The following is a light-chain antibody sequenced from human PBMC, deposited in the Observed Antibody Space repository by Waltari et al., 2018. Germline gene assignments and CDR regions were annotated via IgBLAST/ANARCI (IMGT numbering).Light chain of an antibody. J-gene: IGLJ2*01. CDR3: ATWDDSLNGQL. Sequence: QSVLTQPPSASGTPGQRVTISCSGSSSNLGTNPVNRYQQLPGAAPKLLLYSNDQRPSGVPDRFSGSKSGTSASLGISGLQSEDEADYYCATWDDSLNGQLFGGGTKLTVL. V-gene: IGLV1-44*01. CDR2: SND. CDR1: SSNLGTNP.